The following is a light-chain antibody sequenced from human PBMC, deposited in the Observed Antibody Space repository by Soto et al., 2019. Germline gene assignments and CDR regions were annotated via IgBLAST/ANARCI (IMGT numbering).Light chain of an antibody. CDR3: CSYAGSSTPHVV. Sequence: QSALTQPASVSGSPGQSITISCTGTSSDVGSYNLVSWYQQHPGKAPKLMIYEGSKRPSGVSNRFSGPKSGNTASLTISGLQAEDEADYYCCSYAGSSTPHVVFGGGTKLTV. J-gene: IGLJ2*01. V-gene: IGLV2-23*01. CDR2: EGS. CDR1: SSDVGSYNL.